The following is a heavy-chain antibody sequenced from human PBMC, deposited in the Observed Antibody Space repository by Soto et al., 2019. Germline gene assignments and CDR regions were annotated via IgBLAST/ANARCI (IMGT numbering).Heavy chain of an antibody. Sequence: PSETLSLTCSVSGGSMNNDSYYWGWIRQPPGKGLEWIGTIYYTGNTFYNPSLGSRVTISVDTSKNQLSLTLTSLTVADTAVYYCARPRWKDGIKWGRGILVSV. CDR1: GGSMNNDSYY. D-gene: IGHD1-20*01. CDR2: IYYTGNT. V-gene: IGHV4-39*01. J-gene: IGHJ4*02. CDR3: ARPRWKDGIK.